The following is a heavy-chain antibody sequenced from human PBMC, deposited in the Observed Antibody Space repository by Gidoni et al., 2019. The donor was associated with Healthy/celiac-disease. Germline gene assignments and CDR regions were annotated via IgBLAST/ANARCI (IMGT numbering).Heavy chain of an antibody. CDR2: ISWNSGRI. CDR3: AKDIRWFGELNYYGMDV. Sequence: VQLVESGGGVVQPGRSLRLSCADSGFTFDDYAMHWVRQAPGKGREGVSGISWNSGRIGYADSVKRRFTISRDNAKNSLYLQMNSLRAEDTALYYCAKDIRWFGELNYYGMDVWGQGTTVTVSS. CDR1: GFTFDDYA. J-gene: IGHJ6*02. D-gene: IGHD3-10*01. V-gene: IGHV3-9*01.